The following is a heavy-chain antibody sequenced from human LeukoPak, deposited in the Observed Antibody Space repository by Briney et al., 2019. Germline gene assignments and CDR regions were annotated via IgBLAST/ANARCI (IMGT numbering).Heavy chain of an antibody. D-gene: IGHD2-21*02. Sequence: PSETLSLTCAVYGGSFTDYYWSWICHLPGKGLEWIGEIHHRAGANYNPSLWGRVTISADTSKNQFSLHLTSVTAADTATFYCARGPVRDDGLTGISYYFGLDVWGHGTTVTVFS. CDR3: ARGPVRDDGLTGISYYFGLDV. V-gene: IGHV4-34*01. J-gene: IGHJ6*02. CDR2: IHHRAGA. CDR1: GGSFTDYY.